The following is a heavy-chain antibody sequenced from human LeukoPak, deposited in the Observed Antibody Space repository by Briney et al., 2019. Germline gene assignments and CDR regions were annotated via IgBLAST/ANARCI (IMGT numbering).Heavy chain of an antibody. J-gene: IGHJ5*02. D-gene: IGHD2-15*01. CDR2: IYHSGST. V-gene: IGHV4-38-2*01. Sequence: SETLSLTCAVSGSSISSGYYWGWIRQPPGKGLEWIGSIYHSGSTYYNPSVKSRVTISVDTSKNQFSLKLNPVSVADTAVYYCARHFGPASWYCSGGASSCWFDPWGQGTLVTVSS. CDR3: ARHFGPASWYCSGGASSCWFDP. CDR1: GSSISSGYY.